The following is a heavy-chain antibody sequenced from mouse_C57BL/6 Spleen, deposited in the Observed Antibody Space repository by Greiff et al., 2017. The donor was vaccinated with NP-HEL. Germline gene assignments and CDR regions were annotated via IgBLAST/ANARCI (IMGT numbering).Heavy chain of an antibody. CDR1: GFNIKDYY. CDR2: IDPEDGDT. D-gene: IGHD2-3*01. J-gene: IGHJ3*01. V-gene: IGHV14-1*01. CDR3: TTKGVYDGYPAWFAY. Sequence: EVKLQESGAELVRPGASVKLSCTASGFNIKDYYMHWVKQRPEQGLEWIGRIDPEDGDTEYAPKFQGKATMTADTSSNTAYLQLSSLTSEDTAVYYCTTKGVYDGYPAWFAYWGQGTLVTVSA.